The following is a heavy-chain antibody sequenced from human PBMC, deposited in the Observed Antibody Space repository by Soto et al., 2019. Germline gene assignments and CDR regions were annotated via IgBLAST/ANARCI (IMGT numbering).Heavy chain of an antibody. CDR1: GFTFSSYG. V-gene: IGHV3-30*18. J-gene: IGHJ4*02. CDR3: AKGGGGSYLYFDY. CDR2: MSYDGSKK. D-gene: IGHD1-26*01. Sequence: QVQLVESGGGVVQPGRSLRLACAASGFTFSSYGMHWVSQAPGKGLEWVALMSYDGSKKYYADSVKGRFTISRDKSKNTLYLQMNSLRAEDTAVYYCAKGGGGSYLYFDYWGQGTLVTVSS.